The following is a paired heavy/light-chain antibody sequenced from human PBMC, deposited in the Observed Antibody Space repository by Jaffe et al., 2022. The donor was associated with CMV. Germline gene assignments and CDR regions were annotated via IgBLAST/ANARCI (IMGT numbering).Light chain of an antibody. Sequence: DIVMTQSPDSLAVSLGERATINCKSSQSVLYSSNNRNYLAWYQRKPGQPPKVLIYWASTRESGVPDRFSGSGSGTDFTLTISSLQPEDVAVYYCQQYYTNPPHTFGQGTKLEIK. J-gene: IGKJ2*01. CDR2: WAS. V-gene: IGKV4-1*01. CDR1: QSVLYSSNNRNY. CDR3: QQYYTNPPHT.
Heavy chain of an antibody. CDR3: AKYPDYGGALYYIDS. Sequence: EMQLLESGGGLVQPGGSLRLSCAASGFTLTNSAMTWVRQAPGKRLEWVAGIRGNNDVTYYADSVKGRFTVSRDNSENTLYLQMSGLRAEDTAIYYCAKYPDYGGALYYIDSWGQGTLVTVSS. D-gene: IGHD4-17*01. CDR2: IRGNNDVT. J-gene: IGHJ4*02. CDR1: GFTLTNSA. V-gene: IGHV3-23*01.